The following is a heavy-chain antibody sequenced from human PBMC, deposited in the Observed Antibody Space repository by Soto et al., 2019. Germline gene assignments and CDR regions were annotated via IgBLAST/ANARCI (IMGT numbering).Heavy chain of an antibody. V-gene: IGHV4-30-4*01. Sequence: SETLSLTCTVSGGSISSGDYYWSWIRQPPGKGLEWIGYIYYSGSTYYNPSLKSRVTISVDTSKNQFSLKLSSVTAADTAVYYCARESGTLEDAFDIWGQGTMVTVSS. J-gene: IGHJ3*02. D-gene: IGHD1-1*01. CDR2: IYYSGST. CDR1: GGSISSGDYY. CDR3: ARESGTLEDAFDI.